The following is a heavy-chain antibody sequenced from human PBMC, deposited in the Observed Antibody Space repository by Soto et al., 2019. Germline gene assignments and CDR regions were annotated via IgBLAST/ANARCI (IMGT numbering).Heavy chain of an antibody. CDR2: IYYSGST. V-gene: IGHV4-59*01. CDR3: ARDRGIAVAGIGY. Sequence: QVQLQESGPGLVKPSETLSLTCTVSGGSISSYYWSWIRQPPGKGLEWIGYIYYSGSTNYNPSLKSRVTISVDTSKNQFSLKLSSVTAADTAVYYCARDRGIAVAGIGYWGRGTLVTVSS. D-gene: IGHD6-19*01. J-gene: IGHJ4*02. CDR1: GGSISSYY.